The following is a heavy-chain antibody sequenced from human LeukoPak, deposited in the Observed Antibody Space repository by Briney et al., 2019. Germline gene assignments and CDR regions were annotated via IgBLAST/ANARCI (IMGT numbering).Heavy chain of an antibody. CDR3: TRGSNSDESSDFDQ. CDR2: IYRKTDGGST. V-gene: IGHV3-15*01. CDR1: GFTFSNAW. D-gene: IGHD3-22*01. Sequence: GGSLRLSCGASGFTFSNAWMNWVRQAPGKGLEWVGRIYRKTDGGSTEYAAPVQGRFSISRDDSTNTLWLQMNSLRTEPTAAYYCTRGSNSDESSDFDQWGQGILVTVSP. J-gene: IGHJ4*02.